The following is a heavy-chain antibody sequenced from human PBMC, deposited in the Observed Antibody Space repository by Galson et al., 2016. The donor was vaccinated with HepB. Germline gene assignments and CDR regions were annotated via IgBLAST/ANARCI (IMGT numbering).Heavy chain of an antibody. CDR1: GGSFSGYF. Sequence: SETLSLTCAVYGGSFSGYFWSWIRQPPGKGLEWIGEINHGGSTNYNPSLKSRVTMSVDTSKNQFSLKLSSVTAADTAVYYCARGQMRWYHPFDYWGQGTLVTVSS. J-gene: IGHJ4*02. V-gene: IGHV4-34*01. D-gene: IGHD4-23*01. CDR2: INHGGST. CDR3: ARGQMRWYHPFDY.